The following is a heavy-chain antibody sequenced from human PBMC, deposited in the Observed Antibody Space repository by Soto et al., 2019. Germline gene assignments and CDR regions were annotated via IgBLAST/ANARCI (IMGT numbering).Heavy chain of an antibody. J-gene: IGHJ6*02. V-gene: IGHV1-3*05. CDR2: INAGNGNT. CDR1: GSTFTSYA. Sequence: QVQLVQSGAEEKKPGASVQVSCKASGSTFTSYAMHWVRQAPGQRLEWMGWINAGNGNTKYSQKFQGRVTITRDTSASTAYMELSSMRSEDTAVYYCARDTSYYGMDVWGQGTTVTVSS. D-gene: IGHD3-3*01. CDR3: ARDTSYYGMDV.